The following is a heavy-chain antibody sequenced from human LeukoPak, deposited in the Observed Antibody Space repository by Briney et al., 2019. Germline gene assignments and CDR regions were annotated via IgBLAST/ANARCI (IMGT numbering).Heavy chain of an antibody. J-gene: IGHJ4*02. CDR2: IIPIFGTA. CDR3: ARARNVVVPAAPSWYGDYFDY. Sequence: SVKVSCKASGGTFSSYAISWVRQAPGQGLEWMGGIIPIFGTANYAQKFQGRVTITADESTSAAYMELSSLRSEDTAVYYCARARNVVVPAAPSWYGDYFDYWGQGTLVTVSS. D-gene: IGHD2-2*01. CDR1: GGTFSSYA. V-gene: IGHV1-69*13.